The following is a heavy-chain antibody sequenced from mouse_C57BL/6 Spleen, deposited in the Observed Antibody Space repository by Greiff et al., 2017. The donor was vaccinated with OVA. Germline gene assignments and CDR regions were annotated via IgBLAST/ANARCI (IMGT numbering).Heavy chain of an antibody. Sequence: EVQLQQSGPELVKPGASVKISCKASGYTFTDYYMNWVKQSHGKSLEWIGDINPNNGGTSYNQKFKGKATLTVDKSSSTAYMELRSLTSEDSAVYYCARGIYYGNSGWYFDVWGTGTTVTVSS. CDR3: ARGIYYGNSGWYFDV. V-gene: IGHV1-26*01. CDR1: GYTFTDYY. CDR2: INPNNGGT. D-gene: IGHD2-1*01. J-gene: IGHJ1*03.